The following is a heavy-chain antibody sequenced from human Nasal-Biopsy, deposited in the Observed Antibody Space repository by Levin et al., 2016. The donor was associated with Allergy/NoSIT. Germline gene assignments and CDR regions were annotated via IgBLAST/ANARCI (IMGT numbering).Heavy chain of an antibody. V-gene: IGHV4-34*01. J-gene: IGHJ4*02. Sequence: GSLRLSCAVYGESFSGYYWTWIRQPPGEGLQWIGDINDSGSTTYNPSFKNRVTISMDTSKNQFSLKMTSVTAADTAAYYCARQPRDDSSGYYHFDYWGQGSLVTV. CDR2: INDSGST. D-gene: IGHD3-22*01. CDR1: GESFSGYY. CDR3: ARQPRDDSSGYYHFDY.